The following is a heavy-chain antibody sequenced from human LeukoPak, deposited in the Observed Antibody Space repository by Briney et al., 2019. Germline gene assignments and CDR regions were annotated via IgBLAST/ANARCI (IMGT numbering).Heavy chain of an antibody. V-gene: IGHV4-4*07. CDR3: AREKYCSSTSNYYYYYYMDV. CDR1: GGPIGSYY. Sequence: SETLSLTCTVSGGPIGSYYWGWIRQPAGKGLEWIGRIYTSGSTNYNPSLKSRVTMSVDTSKNQFSLKLSSVTAADTAVYYCAREKYCSSTSNYYYYYYMDVWGKGTTVTVSS. J-gene: IGHJ6*03. CDR2: IYTSGST. D-gene: IGHD2-2*01.